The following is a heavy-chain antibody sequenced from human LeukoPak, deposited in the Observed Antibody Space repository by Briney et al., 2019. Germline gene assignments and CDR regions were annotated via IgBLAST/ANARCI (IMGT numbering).Heavy chain of an antibody. J-gene: IGHJ4*02. Sequence: SETLSLTCSVSGGSISSDHWSWIRQPPGKGLEWIGYIYYRGNTNYNPSLKSRVTMAVDTSKNQFSLKVSSVTAADTAVYYCARAGNNWSFDYWGQGTLVTVSS. CDR2: IYYRGNT. CDR1: GGSISSDH. D-gene: IGHD1-1*01. V-gene: IGHV4-59*01. CDR3: ARAGNNWSFDY.